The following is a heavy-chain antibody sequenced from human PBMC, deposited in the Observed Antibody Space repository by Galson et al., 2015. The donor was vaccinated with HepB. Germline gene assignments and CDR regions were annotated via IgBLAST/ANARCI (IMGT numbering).Heavy chain of an antibody. V-gene: IGHV3-21*01. D-gene: IGHD3-22*01. Sequence: SLRLSCAASGFTLSSYSMNWVRQAPGKGLEWVSSISSSSSYIYYADSVKGRFTISRDNAKNSLYLQMNSLRAEDTAVYYCARESYYDSSGYQGYFDYWGQGTLVTVSS. J-gene: IGHJ4*02. CDR1: GFTLSSYS. CDR2: ISSSSSYI. CDR3: ARESYYDSSGYQGYFDY.